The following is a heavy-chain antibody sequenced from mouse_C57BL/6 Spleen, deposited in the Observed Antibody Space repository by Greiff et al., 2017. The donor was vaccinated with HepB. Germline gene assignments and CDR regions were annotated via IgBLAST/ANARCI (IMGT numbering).Heavy chain of an antibody. Sequence: QVQLQQSGAELVMPGASVKLSCKASGYTFTSYWMHWVKQRPGQGLEWIGEIDPSDSYTNYNQKFKGKSTLTVDKSSSTAYMQLSSLTSEDSAVYYCAREYSNSFAYWGQGTLVTVSA. CDR2: IDPSDSYT. CDR1: GYTFTSYW. CDR3: AREYSNSFAY. V-gene: IGHV1-69*01. D-gene: IGHD2-5*01. J-gene: IGHJ3*01.